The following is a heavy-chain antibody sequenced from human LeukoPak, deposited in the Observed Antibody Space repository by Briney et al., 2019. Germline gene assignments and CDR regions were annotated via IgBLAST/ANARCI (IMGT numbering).Heavy chain of an antibody. J-gene: IGHJ4*02. V-gene: IGHV3-23*01. D-gene: IGHD1-26*01. CDR3: AKKPTPRIVGEHYYFDY. CDR2: ISGSGGST. Sequence: GGSLRLSCAVSGLTFSNSAMSWVRQAPGKGLEWVSAISGSGGSTYYADSVKGRFTISRDNSKNTVYLQMNYLRAEDTATYYCAKKPTPRIVGEHYYFDYWGQGTLVTVSS. CDR1: GLTFSNSA.